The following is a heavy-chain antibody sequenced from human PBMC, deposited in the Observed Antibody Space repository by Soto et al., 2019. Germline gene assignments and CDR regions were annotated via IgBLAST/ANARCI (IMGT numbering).Heavy chain of an antibody. V-gene: IGHV4-39*01. Sequence: SGTLSLTCTVSGGSISSNTYYWGWIRQPPGKGLEWIGNIYYSGNTYYNPSLKSRVTISVDTSKNQFSLRLSSVTAADTAVFYCPRRPHRRGATTYYFDLWGQGTLVTVSS. CDR2: IYYSGNT. CDR1: GGSISSNTYY. J-gene: IGHJ4*02. CDR3: PRRPHRRGATTYYFDL. D-gene: IGHD1-26*01.